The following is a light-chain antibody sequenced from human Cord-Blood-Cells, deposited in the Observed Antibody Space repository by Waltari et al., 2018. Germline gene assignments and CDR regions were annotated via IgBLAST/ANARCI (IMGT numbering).Light chain of an antibody. CDR2: GAS. J-gene: IGKJ1*01. V-gene: IGKV3-20*01. Sequence: EIVLPQSPGTLSLSPGERATLSCRASQSVSSSYLAWYQQKPGQAPRLLIYGASSRATGIPDRFSGSGSGTDFTLTISRLEPEDFAEYYCQQYGSSPRTFGQGTKVEIK. CDR1: QSVSSSY. CDR3: QQYGSSPRT.